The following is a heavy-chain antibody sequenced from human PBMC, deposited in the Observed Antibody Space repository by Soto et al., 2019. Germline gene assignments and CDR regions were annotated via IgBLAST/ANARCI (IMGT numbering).Heavy chain of an antibody. CDR1: GGSVRSGDYY. CDR2: IYNSGAT. CDR3: ARASYYDVWGGVSSPFDQNFFAVDL. V-gene: IGHV4-61*08. Sequence: PSETLSLTCTVSGGSVRSGDYYWSWLRQPPGKRLEWIGYIYNSGATHYNSPLKSRDTISADTSKNQFSLELSSVTDEDTGIYYCARASYYDVWGGVSSPFDQNFFAVDLWGQGTTVTVSS. D-gene: IGHD3-3*01. J-gene: IGHJ6*02.